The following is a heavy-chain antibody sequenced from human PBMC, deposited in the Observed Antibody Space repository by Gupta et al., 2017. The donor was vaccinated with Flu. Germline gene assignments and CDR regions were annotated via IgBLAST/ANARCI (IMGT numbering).Heavy chain of an antibody. D-gene: IGHD2-15*01. J-gene: IGHJ4*02. CDR2: ISSSGSTI. Sequence: WVRQAPRKGLEWLSYISSSGSTIYYAASVKGRFTISRDDAKDSLYLQMNSLRAEDTAVYYCAPAAPNFDYWGQGALVAVSS. V-gene: IGHV3-48*03. CDR3: APAAPNFDY.